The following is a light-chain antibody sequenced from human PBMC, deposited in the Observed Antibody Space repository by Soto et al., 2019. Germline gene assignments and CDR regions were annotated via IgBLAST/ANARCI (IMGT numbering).Light chain of an antibody. Sequence: DIVLTQSPGTLSLSPGERATLSCRASQSVSSSYLAWYQQKPGQAPRLLIYGASSRATGIPERFSGSGSGKDLTLTISRLEPEDVAVYYCQQYGSSRTFGQGTKVEIK. CDR2: GAS. V-gene: IGKV3-20*01. J-gene: IGKJ1*01. CDR3: QQYGSSRT. CDR1: QSVSSSY.